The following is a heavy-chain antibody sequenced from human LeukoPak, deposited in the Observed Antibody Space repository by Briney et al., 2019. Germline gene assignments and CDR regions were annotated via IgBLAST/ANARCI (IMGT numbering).Heavy chain of an antibody. CDR1: GGSISSYY. V-gene: IGHV4-59*01. Sequence: SETLSLTCTVPGGSISSYYWSWIRQPPGKGLGWIAYIYYSGSTYYNPSLKSRVTISIDTSKNQFSLKLNSVTAADTAVYYCARGLIRQSAFDIWGQGTMVTVSS. CDR2: IYYSGST. J-gene: IGHJ3*02. CDR3: ARGLIRQSAFDI. D-gene: IGHD2-8*01.